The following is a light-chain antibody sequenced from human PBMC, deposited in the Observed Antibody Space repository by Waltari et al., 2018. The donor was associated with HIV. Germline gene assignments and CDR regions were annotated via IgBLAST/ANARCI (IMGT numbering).Light chain of an antibody. Sequence: NFMLAQPHSVSGSPGKTVTMSCTRSSGSIASNFVQWYRQRPDSSPTIVIYEDNQRPSGVPDLCSGSIDSSSNAASLTISGLKTEDEADYYCQSYDSSNQWVFGGGTKLTVL. J-gene: IGLJ3*02. CDR1: SGSIASNF. CDR2: EDN. CDR3: QSYDSSNQWV. V-gene: IGLV6-57*01.